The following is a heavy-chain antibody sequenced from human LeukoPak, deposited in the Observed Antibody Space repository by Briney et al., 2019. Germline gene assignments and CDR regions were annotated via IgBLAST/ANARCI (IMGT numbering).Heavy chain of an antibody. CDR3: VSNWGSYPDC. CDR2: IRQDGSET. Sequence: GGSLRLSCAASGFTFSNYWMTWVRQAPGKGLEWVANIRQDGSETFYVGSVKGRFTISRDNAKNSLYLQMNSLRAEDTALYYCVSNWGSYPDCWGQGALVAVSA. V-gene: IGHV3-7*01. D-gene: IGHD3-16*01. CDR1: GFTFSNYW. J-gene: IGHJ4*02.